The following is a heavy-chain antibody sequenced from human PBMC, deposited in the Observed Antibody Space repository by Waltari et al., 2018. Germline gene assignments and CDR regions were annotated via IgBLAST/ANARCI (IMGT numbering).Heavy chain of an antibody. CDR1: GFTLSDYW. CDR2: RKQDGRER. CDR3: ASRKCSISACYSASYMAFDI. V-gene: IGHV3-7*02. D-gene: IGHD2-2*01. Sequence: EMQLVESGGGLVQPGESLRLSCAASGFTLSDYWMTWVRQAPGKGLEGVANRKQDGRERYYMDSVKGRFTISRDNAKNSMDLQMNSLRVEDTAVYYCASRKCSISACYSASYMAFDIWGQGTMVTVSS. J-gene: IGHJ3*02.